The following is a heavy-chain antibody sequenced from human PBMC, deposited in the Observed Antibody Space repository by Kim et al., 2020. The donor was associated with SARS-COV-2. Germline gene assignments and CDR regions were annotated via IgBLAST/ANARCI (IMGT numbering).Heavy chain of an antibody. D-gene: IGHD5-18*01. V-gene: IGHV3-30*18. CDR2: ISYDGSNK. Sequence: GGSLRLSCAASGFTFSSYGMHWVRQAPGKGLEWVAVISYDGSNKYYADSVKGRFTISRDNSKNTLYLQMNSLRAEDTAVYYCAKDRDDTAMALFDYWGQGNLVTVSA. CDR1: GFTFSSYG. CDR3: AKDRDDTAMALFDY. J-gene: IGHJ4*02.